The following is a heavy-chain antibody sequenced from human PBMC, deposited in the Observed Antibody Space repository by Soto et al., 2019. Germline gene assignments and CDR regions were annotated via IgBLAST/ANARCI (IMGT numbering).Heavy chain of an antibody. J-gene: IGHJ4*02. D-gene: IGHD2-2*01. V-gene: IGHV4-61*01. Sequence: QEQLQESGPGLVRPSETLSLTCTVSGGSVITEIYYWSWIRQFPGKGLEWIGYIHHSGSTNYNPRFQSRLTISVDTSRNQFSLKLSPVTAADTAIYYCAKEAVPAAQFAFWGPGILVTVSS. CDR3: AKEAVPAAQFAF. CDR1: GGSVITEIYY. CDR2: IHHSGST.